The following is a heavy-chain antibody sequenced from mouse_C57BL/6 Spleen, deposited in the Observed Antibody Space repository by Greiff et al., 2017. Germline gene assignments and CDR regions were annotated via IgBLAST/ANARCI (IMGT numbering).Heavy chain of an antibody. V-gene: IGHV1-76*01. CDR3: ARAYYCCYHDYAMDY. J-gene: IGHJ4*01. Sequence: QVQLQQSGAELVRPGASVKLSCKASGYTFTDYYINWVKQRPGQGLEWIARIYPGSGNTYYNEKFKGKATLTAEKSSSTAYMQLSNLTSEDSAVYFCARAYYCCYHDYAMDYWGQGTSVTVSS. D-gene: IGHD6-5*01. CDR2: IYPGSGNT. CDR1: GYTFTDYY.